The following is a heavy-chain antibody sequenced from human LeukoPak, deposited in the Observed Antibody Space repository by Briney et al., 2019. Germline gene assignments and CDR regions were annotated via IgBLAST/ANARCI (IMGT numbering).Heavy chain of an antibody. Sequence: PGGSLRLSCATSGFIFSGYYMSWIRQAPGKGLEWVSYISGSGSDISYADSVKGRFTASRDNAKDSLYLQMNSLRAEDTAVYYCGTHAGRTGSDDWGQGTLATVSS. CDR2: ISGSGSDI. CDR3: GTHAGRTGSDD. J-gene: IGHJ4*02. D-gene: IGHD3/OR15-3a*01. V-gene: IGHV3-11*01. CDR1: GFIFSGYY.